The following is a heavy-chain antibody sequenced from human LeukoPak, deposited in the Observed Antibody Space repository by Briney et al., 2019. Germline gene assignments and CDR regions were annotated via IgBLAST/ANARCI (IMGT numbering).Heavy chain of an antibody. Sequence: GGSLRLSCAASGFTFSSYAMHWVRQAPGKGLEWVAVVSYDGSNKYYADSVKGRFTISRDNSKNTLYLQMNSLRAEDTAVYYCAREYSSGWYRFFDYWGQGTLVTVSS. CDR1: GFTFSSYA. CDR2: VSYDGSNK. D-gene: IGHD6-19*01. CDR3: AREYSSGWYRFFDY. J-gene: IGHJ4*02. V-gene: IGHV3-30*04.